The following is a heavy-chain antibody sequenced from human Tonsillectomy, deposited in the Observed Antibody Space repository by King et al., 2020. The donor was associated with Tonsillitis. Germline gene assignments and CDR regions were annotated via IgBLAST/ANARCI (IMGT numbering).Heavy chain of an antibody. V-gene: IGHV3-30*03. CDR2: ISHEGSDP. J-gene: IGHJ4*02. CDR3: AAYASTVAAWVDC. CDR1: GFNFSNYG. D-gene: IGHD2-21*01. Sequence: VQLVESGGGVVHPGRSLTLSCAASGFNFSNYGMHWVRQAPGKGLEWVAVISHEGSDPYYIDSVRGRFTISRNNSKNTVSLHMTGLRPEDTAVYYCAAYASTVAAWVDCWGQGSLVIVSS.